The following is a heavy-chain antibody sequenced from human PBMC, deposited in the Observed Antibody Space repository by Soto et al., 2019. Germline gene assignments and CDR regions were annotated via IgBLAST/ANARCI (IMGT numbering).Heavy chain of an antibody. D-gene: IGHD3-9*01. V-gene: IGHV3-23*01. J-gene: IGHJ6*01. CDR2: ISGSGGTT. Sequence: PGGSLRLSCAASGFTFSTYAMTWVRQGPGKGLEYLSAISGSGGTTYYPDSVKGRFTISRDNSKNTLYLQMNSLRAEDTAVYYCERRKSHGLRHWDWLPKRSFGYWG. CDR1: GFTFSTYA. CDR3: ERRKSHGLRHWDWLPKRSFGY.